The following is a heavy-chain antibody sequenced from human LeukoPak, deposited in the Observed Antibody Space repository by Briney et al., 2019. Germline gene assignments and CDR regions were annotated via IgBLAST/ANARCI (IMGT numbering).Heavy chain of an antibody. D-gene: IGHD3-3*01. CDR3: ARRFWSGYPKRIYYFDY. CDR1: GFTFSSYW. J-gene: IGHJ4*02. V-gene: IGHV3-7*01. Sequence: GGSLRLSCAASGFTFSSYWMSWVWKPPGKGLEWVANIKQDGSEKYYVDPAKGRFTISRDNTKNSLYLQMNSLRAEDTAVYYCARRFWSGYPKRIYYFDYWGQGTLVTVSS. CDR2: IKQDGSEK.